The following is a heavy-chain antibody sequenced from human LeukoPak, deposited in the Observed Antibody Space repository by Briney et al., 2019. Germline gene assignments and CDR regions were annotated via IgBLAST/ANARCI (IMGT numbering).Heavy chain of an antibody. CDR1: GGLISISSYY. Sequence: PSETLSLTCTVSGGLISISSYYWGWIRQPPGKGLEWIGSCYYSDSTYYNPSLKSRVTISVDTSKNQFTLKLSSVTAAATAVYYCARPAGIAVAGSRQYFDYWGQGTLVTVSS. J-gene: IGHJ4*02. CDR3: ARPAGIAVAGSRQYFDY. CDR2: CYYSDST. D-gene: IGHD6-19*01. V-gene: IGHV4-39*01.